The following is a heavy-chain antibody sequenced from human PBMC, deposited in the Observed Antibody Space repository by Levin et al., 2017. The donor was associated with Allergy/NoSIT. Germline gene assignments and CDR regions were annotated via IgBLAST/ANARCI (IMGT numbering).Heavy chain of an antibody. CDR3: AKSRSGYNSGAFDI. CDR1: EFTFSTYA. V-gene: IGHV3-23*01. J-gene: IGHJ3*02. CDR2: ISGGGGST. D-gene: IGHD3-3*01. Sequence: GESLKISCAASEFTFSTYAMSWVRQARGKGLEWVSTISGGGGSTYYADSVKGRFTISKDNSKNTLYLQMSSLRAEDTAVYYCAKSRSGYNSGAFDIWGQGTMVTVSS.